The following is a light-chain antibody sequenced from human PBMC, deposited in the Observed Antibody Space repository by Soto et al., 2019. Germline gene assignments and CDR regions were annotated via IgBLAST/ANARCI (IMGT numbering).Light chain of an antibody. V-gene: IGLV2-23*01. Sequence: QSALTQPASVSGSPGQSITISCTGSNSVVLSYNLVSWYQQHPGKAPQLIIYEGFKRPSGVSDRFSGSKSGNTASLTISGLRAEDEADYYCCSYANTNNWLFGGGTKLTVL. J-gene: IGLJ2*01. CDR2: EGF. CDR3: CSYANTNNWL. CDR1: NSVVLSYNL.